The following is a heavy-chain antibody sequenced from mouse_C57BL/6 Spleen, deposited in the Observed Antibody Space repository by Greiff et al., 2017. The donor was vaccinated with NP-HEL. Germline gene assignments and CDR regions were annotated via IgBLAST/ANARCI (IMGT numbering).Heavy chain of an antibody. CDR2: IDPNSGGT. Sequence: QVQLQQPGAELVKPGASVKLSCKASGYTFTSYWMHWVKQRPGRGLEWIGRIDPNSGGTKYNEKCKSKATLTVNKPSSTAYIQLSSLTSEDSAVYYCAREIGDVSYYFDYWGQGTTLTGSS. J-gene: IGHJ2*01. CDR3: AREIGDVSYYFDY. V-gene: IGHV1-72*01. CDR1: GYTFTSYW.